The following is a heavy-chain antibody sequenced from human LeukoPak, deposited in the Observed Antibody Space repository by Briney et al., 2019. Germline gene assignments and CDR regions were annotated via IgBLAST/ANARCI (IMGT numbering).Heavy chain of an antibody. Sequence: HPGGSLRLSCAASGFTFSSYWMHWVRQAPGKGLVWASRINSDGSNTNYADSAKGRFTISRDNAKNTLYLQMNSLRAEDTAVFYCARVRDISGHWGFLDYWGQGTLVTVSS. V-gene: IGHV3-74*01. CDR2: INSDGSNT. CDR3: ARVRDISGHWGFLDY. J-gene: IGHJ4*02. D-gene: IGHD6-19*01. CDR1: GFTFSSYW.